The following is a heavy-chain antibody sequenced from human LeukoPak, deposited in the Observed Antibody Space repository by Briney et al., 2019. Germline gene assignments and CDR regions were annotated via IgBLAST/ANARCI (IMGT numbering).Heavy chain of an antibody. V-gene: IGHV3-7*01. Sequence: GGSLRLACAASGFTFSSHWMSWVRQAPGKGLEWVGNIKQDGSEKNYVDSVKGRFTISRDNGKNSLYLQMNSLRVEDTAVDYCARGYSAIEYWGQGTLVTVSS. D-gene: IGHD4-11*01. J-gene: IGHJ4*02. CDR1: GFTFSSHW. CDR2: IKQDGSEK. CDR3: ARGYSAIEY.